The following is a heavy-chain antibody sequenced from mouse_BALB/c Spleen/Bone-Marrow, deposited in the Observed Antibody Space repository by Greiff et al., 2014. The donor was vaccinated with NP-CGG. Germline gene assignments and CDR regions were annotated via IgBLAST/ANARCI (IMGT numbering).Heavy chain of an antibody. CDR3: ARILYWYFDV. Sequence: QVQLQQSGPELVKPGASVKISCKASGYTFTDYYINWVKQKPGQGLEWIGWIYPGSGNTKFNERFKGKATLTVDTSSSTAYMQLSSLTSEDTAVYFCARILYWYFDVWGAGTTVTVSS. CDR1: GYTFTDYY. J-gene: IGHJ1*01. V-gene: IGHV1-84*02. CDR2: IYPGSGNT.